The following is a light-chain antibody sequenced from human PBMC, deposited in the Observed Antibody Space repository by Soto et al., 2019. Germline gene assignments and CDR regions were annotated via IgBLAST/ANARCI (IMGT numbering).Light chain of an antibody. Sequence: QSVLTQPASVSGSPGQSITISCTGTNSDVSDYNYVSWYQQHPGKVPKLILYGVSNWPSGVSDRFSGSKSGNTASLTISGLQAEDESDYYCCSYTSTSARVFGTGTKVTVL. J-gene: IGLJ1*01. V-gene: IGLV2-14*01. CDR3: CSYTSTSARV. CDR1: NSDVSDYNY. CDR2: GVS.